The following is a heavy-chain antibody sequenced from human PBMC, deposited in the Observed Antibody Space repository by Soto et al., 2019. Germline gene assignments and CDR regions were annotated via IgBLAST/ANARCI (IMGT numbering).Heavy chain of an antibody. CDR1: GYTFTSYG. D-gene: IGHD5-12*01. CDR3: ARAISGYVT. J-gene: IGHJ4*02. Sequence: ASVKVSCKASGYTFTSYGISWVRQAPGQGLEWMGWISAYNGNTSYAQKLQGRVTMTRDTSTSTAYMDLGSLKSEDTAVYYCARAISGYVTWGQGTLVTVSS. V-gene: IGHV1-18*01. CDR2: ISAYNGNT.